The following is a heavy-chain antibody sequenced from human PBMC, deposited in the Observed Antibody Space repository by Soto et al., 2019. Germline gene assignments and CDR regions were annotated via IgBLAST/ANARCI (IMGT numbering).Heavy chain of an antibody. CDR1: GFTFSSYE. V-gene: IGHV3-48*03. D-gene: IGHD5-12*01. Sequence: LRRSCAASGFTFSSYEMNWVRQAPGKGLAWVSYISSSGSTIYYADSVKGRFTISRDNAKNSLYLQMNSLRVEDTAVYYCARIGYDYFDYWGQGTLATVSS. J-gene: IGHJ4*02. CDR2: ISSSGSTI. CDR3: ARIGYDYFDY.